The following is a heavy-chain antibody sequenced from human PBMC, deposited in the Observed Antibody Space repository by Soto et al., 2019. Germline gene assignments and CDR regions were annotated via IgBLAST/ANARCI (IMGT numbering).Heavy chain of an antibody. CDR1: GGAVGSSSYY. V-gene: IGHV4-39*01. CDR2: VYYSGST. CDR3: ARQPRCTSTYCRGYDYYCRS. Sequence: SETLSLTCTVSGGAVGSSSYYWGWIRQPPGKGLEWIGSVYYSGSTYDNPSLKGRVTMSVDTSKNQISLKLNSLTAADTAVYFCARQPRCTSTYCRGYDYYCRSWGKGTLVTVSS. D-gene: IGHD2-2*01. J-gene: IGHJ4*02.